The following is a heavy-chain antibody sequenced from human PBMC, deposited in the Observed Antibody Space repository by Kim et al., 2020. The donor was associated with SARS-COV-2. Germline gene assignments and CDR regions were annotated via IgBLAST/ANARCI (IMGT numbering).Heavy chain of an antibody. D-gene: IGHD3-10*01. Sequence: ASVKVSCKASGYTFTSYAMHWVRQAPGQRLEWMGWINAGNGNTKYSQKFQGRVTITRDTSASTAYMELSSLRSEDTAVYYCARDRTYQQNSYYYGSGSYNWFDPWGQGTLVTVSS. CDR1: GYTFTSYA. CDR3: ARDRTYQQNSYYYGSGSYNWFDP. CDR2: INAGNGNT. J-gene: IGHJ5*02. V-gene: IGHV1-3*01.